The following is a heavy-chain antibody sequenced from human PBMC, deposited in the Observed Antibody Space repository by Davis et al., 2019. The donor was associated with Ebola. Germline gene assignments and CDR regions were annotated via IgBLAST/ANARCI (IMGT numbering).Heavy chain of an antibody. J-gene: IGHJ5*02. CDR2: IGTGHDT. CDR1: GFIFSNCA. V-gene: IGHV3-21*06. D-gene: IGHD1-26*01. Sequence: GESLKISCAASGFIFSNCAMYWVRQAPGKGLEWVSIIGTGHDTYYADSVKGRFTISRDNAKNSLYLQLNTLRDEDTAVYYCARGLRWELLRRLWVNWFDPWGQGTLVTVSS. CDR3: ARGLRWELLRRLWVNWFDP.